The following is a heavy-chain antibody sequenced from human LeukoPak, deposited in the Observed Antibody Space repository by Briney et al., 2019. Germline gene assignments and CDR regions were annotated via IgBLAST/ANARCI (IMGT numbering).Heavy chain of an antibody. J-gene: IGHJ4*02. CDR2: IYYSGST. D-gene: IGHD1-26*01. CDR3: ARGVVGAKGGY. CDR1: GGSISSGGYS. V-gene: IGHV4-30-4*07. Sequence: PSETLSLTCAVSGGSISSGGYSWSWIRQPPGKGLEWIGYIYYSGSTYYNSSLKSRVTISVDTSKNQFSLKLSSVTAADTAVYYCARGVVGAKGGYWGQGTLVTVSS.